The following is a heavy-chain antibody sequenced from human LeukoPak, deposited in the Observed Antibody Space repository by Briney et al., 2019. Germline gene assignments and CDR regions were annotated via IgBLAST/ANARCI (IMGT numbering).Heavy chain of an antibody. D-gene: IGHD4-17*01. V-gene: IGHV4-39*01. CDR3: ARLTRCGDARG. J-gene: IGHJ4*02. CDR2: IYYSGIT. Sequence: SETLSLTCTVSGGSISSTSYNWGWIRQPPGKGLEWIGSIYYSGITYYNPSLKSRVTISVDTSKNQFSLKLSSVTAADTAVYYCARLTRCGDARGWGQGTLVTVSS. CDR1: GGSISSTSYN.